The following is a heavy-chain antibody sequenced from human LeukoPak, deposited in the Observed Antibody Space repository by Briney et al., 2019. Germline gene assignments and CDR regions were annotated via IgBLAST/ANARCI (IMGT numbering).Heavy chain of an antibody. D-gene: IGHD6-19*01. Sequence: SETLSLTRTLSLGSISSSSYYWGCIRHPPGKGLEWIGSIYYSGRTYYNPSLKTRVTISIHTSKNELSLKLLCVTPAHTSVSYCARSRYSSGWADYWGQGTLVTVSS. J-gene: IGHJ4*02. CDR2: IYYSGRT. CDR1: LGSISSSSYY. V-gene: IGHV4-39*01. CDR3: ARSRYSSGWADY.